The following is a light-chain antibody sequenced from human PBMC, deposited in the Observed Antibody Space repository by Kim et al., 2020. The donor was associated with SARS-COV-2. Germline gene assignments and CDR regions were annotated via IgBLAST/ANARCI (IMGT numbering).Light chain of an antibody. CDR3: QHYYSTPLT. J-gene: IGKJ4*01. CDR2: WAS. V-gene: IGKV4-1*01. CDR1: QSNFYSCYDKNY. Sequence: ATINCKSSQSNFYSCYDKNYLAWFQQKPGQPPRPLIYWASTREPGVPDRFTGSGSGTDFTLTISDLQAEDVAVYYCQHYYSTPLTFGGGTKVDIK.